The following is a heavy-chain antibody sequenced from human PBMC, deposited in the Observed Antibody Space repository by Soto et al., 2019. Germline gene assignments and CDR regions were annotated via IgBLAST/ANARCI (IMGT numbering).Heavy chain of an antibody. CDR3: ATHGATTMARGAMKHYYYVMDV. Sequence: QEQLVQSGAEVKKPGSSVKVSCKASGGLFSSYPISWVRQVPGQGLEWMGGIIPVFQTAYYTQRFQGRVTITADESTNTAYMELSSLRSEDTAIYYCATHGATTMARGAMKHYYYVMDVWGQGTTVTVSS. V-gene: IGHV1-69*01. J-gene: IGHJ6*02. D-gene: IGHD3-10*01. CDR2: IIPVFQTA. CDR1: GGLFSSYP.